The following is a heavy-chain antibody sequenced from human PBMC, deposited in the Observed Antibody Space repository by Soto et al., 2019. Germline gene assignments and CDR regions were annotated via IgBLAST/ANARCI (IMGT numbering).Heavy chain of an antibody. V-gene: IGHV4-31*03. CDR1: GGSITTGGYY. Sequence: SETLSLTCSVSGGSITTGGYYWSWIRQHPGKGLERIGYIHYSGKTYYNASLESRVTISLDTSKNQFSLKLSTVTAADTAVYYCARARYRSHYYIDNWGEGTLVIV. J-gene: IGHJ4*02. CDR3: ARARYRSHYYIDN. D-gene: IGHD5-12*01. CDR2: IHYSGKT.